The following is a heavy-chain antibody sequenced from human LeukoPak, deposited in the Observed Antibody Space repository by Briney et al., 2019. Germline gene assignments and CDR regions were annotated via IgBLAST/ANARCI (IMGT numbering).Heavy chain of an antibody. CDR1: GFTFSSYS. J-gene: IGHJ4*02. V-gene: IGHV3-48*02. CDR2: LSTSSSTI. Sequence: GGSLRLSCAASGFTFSSYSMNWVRQAPGKGLEWVSYLSTSSSTIYYANSVKGRFTISRDNAKNSLYLQMNSLRDEDTAVYYCARSRPLRGVTVDYWGQGTLVTVSS. D-gene: IGHD3-10*01. CDR3: ARSRPLRGVTVDY.